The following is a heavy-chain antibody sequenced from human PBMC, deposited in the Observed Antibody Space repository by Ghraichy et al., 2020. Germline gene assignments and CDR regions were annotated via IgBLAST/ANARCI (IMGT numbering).Heavy chain of an antibody. CDR2: IYYSGST. D-gene: IGHD3-22*01. CDR3: ARQGELITMIVVPGAFDI. V-gene: IGHV4-59*01. Sequence: SQTLSLTCTVSGGSISSYYWSWIRQPPGKGLEWIGYIYYSGSTNYNPSLKSRVTISVDTSKNQFSLKLSSVTAADTAVYYCARQGELITMIVVPGAFDIWGQGTMVTVSS. J-gene: IGHJ3*02. CDR1: GGSISSYY.